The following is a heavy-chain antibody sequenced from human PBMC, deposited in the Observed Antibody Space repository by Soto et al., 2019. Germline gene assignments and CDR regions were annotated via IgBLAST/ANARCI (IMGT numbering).Heavy chain of an antibody. J-gene: IGHJ6*02. V-gene: IGHV1-46*01. D-gene: IGHD6-19*01. CDR3: AREPIAVAVMTAYYYYGMDV. CDR2: INPSGGST. Sequence: ASVKVSCKASGYTFTGYYMHWVRQAPGQGLEWMGIINPSGGSTSYAQKFQGRVTMTRDTSTSTVYMELSSLRSEDTAVYYCAREPIAVAVMTAYYYYGMDVWGQGTTVTVSS. CDR1: GYTFTGYY.